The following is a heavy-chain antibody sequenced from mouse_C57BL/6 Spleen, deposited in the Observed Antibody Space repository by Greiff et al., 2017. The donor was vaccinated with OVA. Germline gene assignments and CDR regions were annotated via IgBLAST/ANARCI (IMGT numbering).Heavy chain of an antibody. D-gene: IGHD1-1*01. CDR1: GYTFTSYW. CDR3: ARGYYGSIPFDY. V-gene: IGHV1-50*01. CDR2: IDPSDSYT. Sequence: QVQLQQPGAELVKPGASVKLSCKASGYTFTSYWMQWVKQRPGQGLEWIGEIDPSDSYTNYNQKFKGKATLTVDTSSSTAYMQLSSLTSEDSAVDYCARGYYGSIPFDYWGQGTTLTVSS. J-gene: IGHJ2*01.